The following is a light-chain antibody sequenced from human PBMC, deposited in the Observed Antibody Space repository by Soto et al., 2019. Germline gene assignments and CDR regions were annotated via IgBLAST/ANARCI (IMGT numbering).Light chain of an antibody. CDR3: QQRSNWPPT. CDR1: QSVSSY. V-gene: IGKV3-11*01. CDR2: DAS. J-gene: IGKJ2*01. Sequence: EIVLTQSPATLSLSPGERATLSSRASQSVSSYLAWYQQKPGQAPRLLIYDASNRATGIPARFSGSGSGTDFTLTISSLDPEDFAVYYCQQRSNWPPTFGQGTKLEI.